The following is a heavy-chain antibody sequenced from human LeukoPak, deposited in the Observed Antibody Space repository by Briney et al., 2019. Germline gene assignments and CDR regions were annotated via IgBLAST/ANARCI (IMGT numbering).Heavy chain of an antibody. CDR3: GRQYCSGGSCYSAFDI. CDR2: IKEDRSEE. D-gene: IGHD2-15*01. J-gene: IGHJ3*02. V-gene: IGHV3-7*04. CDR1: GFTFRTYW. Sequence: PGGSLRLSCAASGFTFRTYWMIWVRQAPGKGLEWVANIKEDRSEEYYVDSVKGRFTISRDNAKNSLYLQMNSLRAEDTAVYFCGRQYCSGGSCYSAFDIWGQGTMVTVSS.